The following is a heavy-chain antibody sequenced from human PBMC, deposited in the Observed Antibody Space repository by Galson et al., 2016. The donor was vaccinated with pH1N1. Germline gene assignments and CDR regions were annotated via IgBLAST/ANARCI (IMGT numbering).Heavy chain of an antibody. J-gene: IGHJ4*02. CDR3: ARATAQGVSY. CDR1: GFSLSSFW. V-gene: IGHV3-7*01. D-gene: IGHD2-8*01. Sequence: SLRLSCAASGFSLSSFWMIWVRQAPGKGLEWVANINQDGSVKYYVDSVKGRFTISRDSAKNSLYLQMDSLRAEDTAIYSCARATAQGVSYWGQGTLVTVSS. CDR2: INQDGSVK.